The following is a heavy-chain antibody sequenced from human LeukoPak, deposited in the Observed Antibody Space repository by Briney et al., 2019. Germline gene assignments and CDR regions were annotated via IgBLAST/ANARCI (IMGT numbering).Heavy chain of an antibody. J-gene: IGHJ4*02. V-gene: IGHV4-39*01. CDR1: GGSISSSSYY. D-gene: IGHD2-2*01. Sequence: SETLSLTCTVSGGSISSSSYYWGWFRQPPGKGLEWIGSIYYSGSTYYNPSLKSRVTISVDTSKNQFSLKLSSVTAADTAVYYCASYIVVVPAARGPLDYWGQGTLVTVSS. CDR2: IYYSGST. CDR3: ASYIVVVPAARGPLDY.